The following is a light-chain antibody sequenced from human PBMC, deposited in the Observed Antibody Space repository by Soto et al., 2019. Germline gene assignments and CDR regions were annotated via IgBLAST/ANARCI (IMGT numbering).Light chain of an antibody. CDR1: SSDVGGYNY. CDR3: NSYTSGSTLV. Sequence: QSALTQPASVSGSPGQSITISCTGTSSDVGGYNYVSWYQQHPGKAPKLIIFDVSNRPSGVSTRFSGSKSGNTASLTISGLQAEDEADYYCNSYTSGSTLVFGGGTQLTVL. CDR2: DVS. J-gene: IGLJ2*01. V-gene: IGLV2-14*01.